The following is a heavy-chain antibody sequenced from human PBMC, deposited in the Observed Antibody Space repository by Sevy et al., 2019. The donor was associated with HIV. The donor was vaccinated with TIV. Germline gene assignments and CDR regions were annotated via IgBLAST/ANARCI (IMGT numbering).Heavy chain of an antibody. J-gene: IGHJ4*02. CDR2: ISYDGSNK. Sequence: GGSLRLSCAASGFTFSSYAMHWVRQAPGKGLEWVAVISYDGSNKYYADSVKGRFTISGDNSKNTLYLEMNSLRAEDTAVYYCARDGGGRGYYDSSGYYYYFDYWGQGTLVTVSS. D-gene: IGHD3-22*01. CDR1: GFTFSSYA. CDR3: ARDGGGRGYYDSSGYYYYFDY. V-gene: IGHV3-30-3*01.